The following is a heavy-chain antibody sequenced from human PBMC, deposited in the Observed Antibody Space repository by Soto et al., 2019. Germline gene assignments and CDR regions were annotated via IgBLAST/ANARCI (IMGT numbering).Heavy chain of an antibody. Sequence: SETLSLTCTVYGGSISSYYWSWIRQPPGKGLEWIGYIYYSGSTNYNPSLKSRVTISVDTSKNQFSLKLSSVTAADTAVYYCASYRLVPGIAAAGNWFDPWGQGTLVTVSS. CDR3: ASYRLVPGIAAAGNWFDP. CDR1: GGSISSYY. J-gene: IGHJ5*02. CDR2: IYYSGST. V-gene: IGHV4-59*01. D-gene: IGHD6-13*01.